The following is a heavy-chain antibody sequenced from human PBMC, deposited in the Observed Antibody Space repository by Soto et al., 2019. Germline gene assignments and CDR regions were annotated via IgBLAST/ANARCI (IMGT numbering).Heavy chain of an antibody. CDR1: GFTFSSYA. J-gene: IGHJ4*02. Sequence: EVQLLESGGGLVQPGGSLRLSCAASGFTFSSYAMSWVRQAPGKGLEWVSAISGSGGSTYYADSVKGRFTISRDNSKNTLYLQMKRVRAEDTAVYYCAKDLLDIITIFGVVISGVFDYWGQGTLVTVSS. CDR3: AKDLLDIITIFGVVISGVFDY. V-gene: IGHV3-23*01. CDR2: ISGSGGST. D-gene: IGHD3-3*01.